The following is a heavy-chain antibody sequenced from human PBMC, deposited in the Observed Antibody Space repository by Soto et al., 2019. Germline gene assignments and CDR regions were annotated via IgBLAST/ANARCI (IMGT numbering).Heavy chain of an antibody. CDR2: INPNSGGT. D-gene: IGHD6-13*01. J-gene: IGHJ4*02. CDR3: ARDPSSDSSSWYDY. V-gene: IGHV1-2*04. Sequence: GSVKVSFMASLYTFTWYYLHGVRQARGQGLEWMGWINPNSGGTNYAQKFQGWVTMTRDTSISTAYMELSRLRSDDTAVYYCARDPSSDSSSWYDYWGQGTLVTVSS. CDR1: LYTFTWYY.